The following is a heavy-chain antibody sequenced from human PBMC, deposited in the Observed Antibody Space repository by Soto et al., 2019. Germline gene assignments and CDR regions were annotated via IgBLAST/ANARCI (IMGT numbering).Heavy chain of an antibody. Sequence: GGSLRLSCAASGYTFSAYYMSWIRQAPGKGLEWISYIDTSSTKIYYADSVKGRFTITRDNAKNSLYLQMNSLRAEDTAVYFCARDVGSGSDYFGAFDIWGQGTMVTVSS. J-gene: IGHJ3*02. CDR2: IDTSSTKI. CDR1: GYTFSAYY. V-gene: IGHV3-11*04. D-gene: IGHD1-26*01. CDR3: ARDVGSGSDYFGAFDI.